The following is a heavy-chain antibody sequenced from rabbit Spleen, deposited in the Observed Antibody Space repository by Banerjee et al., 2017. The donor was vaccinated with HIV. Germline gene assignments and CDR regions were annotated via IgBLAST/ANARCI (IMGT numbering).Heavy chain of an antibody. J-gene: IGHJ4*01. CDR1: GFSFNSGYD. D-gene: IGHD7-1*01. V-gene: IGHV1S45*01. CDR2: LYAGGSGST. CDR3: VRGGYGGYRYFNL. Sequence: QEQLVESGGGLVKPGAALTLTCKASGFSFNSGYDMCWVRQAPGKGLEWIACLYAGGSGSTYSATWAKGRFTISKTSSTTVTLKMTSLTGADTATYFCVRGGYGGYRYFNLWGQGTLVTVS.